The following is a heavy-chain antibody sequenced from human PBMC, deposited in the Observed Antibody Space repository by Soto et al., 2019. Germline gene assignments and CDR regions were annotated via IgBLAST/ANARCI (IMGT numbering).Heavy chain of an antibody. D-gene: IGHD3-22*01. J-gene: IGHJ4*01. V-gene: IGHV4-59*08. CDR2: IYYTGTT. CDR3: ARLGGYYQAFDQ. Sequence: SETLSVTCCVADSPSSSYYWGWFRLPPGQGLQWVGYIYYTGTTSYNPSLKGRVTVSLDTSKKQFSLKLRSVTAADTAVYFCARLGGYYQAFDQWGQGALVTVSS. CDR1: DSPSSSYY.